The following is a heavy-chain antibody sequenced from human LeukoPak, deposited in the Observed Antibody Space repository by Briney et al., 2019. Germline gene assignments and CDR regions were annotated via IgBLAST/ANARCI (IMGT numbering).Heavy chain of an antibody. CDR1: GFTFRSYT. J-gene: IGHJ6*03. Sequence: PGGSLRLSCAASGFTFRSYTIHWVRQAPGKGLEWVSSISDVGTYIYLEYSVKGRFTISRDNVEKSAYLALSGLTGQDTAIYYCARGGIAGRAVYYYYMDVWGKGTTVTVSS. CDR2: ISDVGTYI. CDR3: ARGGIAGRAVYYYYMDV. D-gene: IGHD6-6*01. V-gene: IGHV3-21*01.